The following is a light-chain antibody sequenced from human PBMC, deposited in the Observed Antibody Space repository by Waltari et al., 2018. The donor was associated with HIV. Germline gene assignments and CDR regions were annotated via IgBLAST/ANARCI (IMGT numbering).Light chain of an antibody. J-gene: IGKJ4*01. V-gene: IGKV4-1*01. CDR3: QQYSRTPLT. CDR1: QAVSYSSSNKNH. Sequence: DIMKSQFPDLLAASLHERATIELKSSQAVSYSSSNKNHLAWYQQKPGQPPKLLIYWASTRESGVPDRFSGSGSGTDFTLTISSLQAEDVAVYYCQQYSRTPLTFGGGTKVDIK. CDR2: WAS.